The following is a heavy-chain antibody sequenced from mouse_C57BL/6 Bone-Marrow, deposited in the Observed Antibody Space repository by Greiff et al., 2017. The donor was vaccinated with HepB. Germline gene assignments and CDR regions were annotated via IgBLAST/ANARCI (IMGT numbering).Heavy chain of an antibody. J-gene: IGHJ2*01. D-gene: IGHD3-2*02. CDR3: ARPSSGYETFDY. CDR1: GYTFTSYW. V-gene: IGHV1-55*01. Sequence: QVQLQQPGAELVKPGASVKMSCKASGYTFTSYWITWVKQRPGQGLEWIGDIYPGSGSTNYNEKFKRKATLTVDTSSSTAYMQLSSLTSEDSAVYYCARPSSGYETFDYWGQGTTLTVSS. CDR2: IYPGSGST.